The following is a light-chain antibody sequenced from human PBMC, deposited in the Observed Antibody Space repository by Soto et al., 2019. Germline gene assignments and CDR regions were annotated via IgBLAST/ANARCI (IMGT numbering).Light chain of an antibody. CDR3: HQYGISPGT. V-gene: IGKV3-20*01. Sequence: EIVLTQSPGTLSLSPGERATLSCRASQSVRSNYLAWSQQKPGQAPSLLIYGASTRATGIPDRFSGSGSGTDFTLTITRLEPEDLAVYYCHQYGISPGTFGQGTKLESK. J-gene: IGKJ2*01. CDR1: QSVRSNY. CDR2: GAS.